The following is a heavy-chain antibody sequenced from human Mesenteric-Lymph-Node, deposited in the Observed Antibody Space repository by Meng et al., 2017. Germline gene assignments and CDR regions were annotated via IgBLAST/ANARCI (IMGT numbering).Heavy chain of an antibody. D-gene: IGHD1-7*01. CDR3: GRDQGRELINH. CDR1: GYSISRYNW. CDR2: VYHRGDT. V-gene: IGHV4-28*03. J-gene: IGHJ4*02. Sequence: WGPRLLTPWATCSLPCAVFGYSISRYNWWGWIRQPQGKGLEWIGEVYHRGDTNYNPSLKSRVDISVDKSKNQFYLSLFSVTAADTAVYYCGRDQGRELINHWGQGTLVTVSS.